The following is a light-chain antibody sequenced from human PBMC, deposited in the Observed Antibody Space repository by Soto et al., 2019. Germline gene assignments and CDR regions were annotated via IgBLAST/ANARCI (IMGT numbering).Light chain of an antibody. CDR2: DAS. V-gene: IGKV1-5*01. CDR1: QSISRW. J-gene: IGKJ5*01. CDR3: QQYNTYST. Sequence: IQMTQSPSTLSASVGDRVTITFRASQSISRWLAWYQQRPVKAPKALIYDASTLRSGVPSRFSGGGSGTEFTLTISSLQPDDFATYYCQQYNTYSTFGQGTRLEI.